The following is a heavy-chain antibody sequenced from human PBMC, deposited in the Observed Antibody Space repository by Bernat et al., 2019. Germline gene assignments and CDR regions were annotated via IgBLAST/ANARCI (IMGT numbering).Heavy chain of an antibody. D-gene: IGHD1-1*01. V-gene: IGHV4-30-4*01. CDR2: IYYSGST. Sequence: QVQLQESGPGLVKPSQTLSLTRTVSGGSISSGDYYWRWIRQPPGKGLEWIGYIYYSGSTYYNPSLKSRVTISVDTSKTQFSLKLSSVTAADTAVYYCARGGWNDDGDPDYWGQGTLVTVSS. CDR1: GGSISSGDYY. J-gene: IGHJ4*02. CDR3: ARGGWNDDGDPDY.